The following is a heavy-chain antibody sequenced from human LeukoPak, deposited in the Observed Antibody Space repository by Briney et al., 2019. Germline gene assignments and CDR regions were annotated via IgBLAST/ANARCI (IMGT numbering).Heavy chain of an antibody. CDR1: GFTFSSYA. CDR2: ISGSGGST. J-gene: IGHJ6*02. Sequence: GGSLRLSCAASGFTFSSYAMSWVRQAPGKGLEWVSAISGSGGSTYYADSVKGRFTISRDNSKNTLYLQMNSLRAEDTAVYYCANLFVVVPRRYYYGMDVWGQGTTVTVSS. V-gene: IGHV3-23*01. D-gene: IGHD2-15*01. CDR3: ANLFVVVPRRYYYGMDV.